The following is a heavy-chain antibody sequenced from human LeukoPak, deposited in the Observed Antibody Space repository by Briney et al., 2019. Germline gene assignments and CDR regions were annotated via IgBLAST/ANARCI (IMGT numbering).Heavy chain of an antibody. J-gene: IGHJ4*02. V-gene: IGHV3-48*03. CDR2: ISISGATI. D-gene: IGHD3/OR15-3a*01. Sequence: PGGSLRLSCAASGFIFSSYEMNWVRQAPGKGLEWISYISISGATIYYAESVKGRFTISRDNTKNSLYLQMNSLRAEDTAVYYCARHKDWTFDYWGQGTLVTVSS. CDR3: ARHKDWTFDY. CDR1: GFIFSSYE.